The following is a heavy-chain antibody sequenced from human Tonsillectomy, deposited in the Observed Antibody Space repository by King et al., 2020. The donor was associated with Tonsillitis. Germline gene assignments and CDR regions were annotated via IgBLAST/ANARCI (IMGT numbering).Heavy chain of an antibody. CDR3: AKCPTKFYVISGYWFGIWYFDL. V-gene: IGHV3-30*18. J-gene: IGHJ2*01. D-gene: IGHD3-22*01. CDR1: GFTFSNYV. Sequence: VQLVESGGGVVQPGRSLRLSCAASGFTFSNYVIHWVRQAPGKGLEWVAVISYDGSNKYYADSVKGRFTISRDNSKNRLYLQMNSLRAEDTAVYYCAKCPTKFYVISGYWFGIWYFDLWGRGTLVTVSS. CDR2: ISYDGSNK.